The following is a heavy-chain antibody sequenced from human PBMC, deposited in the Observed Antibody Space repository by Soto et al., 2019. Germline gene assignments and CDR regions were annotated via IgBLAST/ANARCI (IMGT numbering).Heavy chain of an antibody. Sequence: SLTCAVSGGSISSGGYSWSWIRQPPGKGLEWIGSIYYSGSTYYNPSLKSRVTISADTSKNQFSLKLSSVTAADTAVYYCARQQYDFWSGYSKYYFDYWGQGTLVTVSS. D-gene: IGHD3-3*01. V-gene: IGHV4-30-2*03. CDR3: ARQQYDFWSGYSKYYFDY. CDR1: GGSISSGGYS. J-gene: IGHJ4*02. CDR2: IYYSGST.